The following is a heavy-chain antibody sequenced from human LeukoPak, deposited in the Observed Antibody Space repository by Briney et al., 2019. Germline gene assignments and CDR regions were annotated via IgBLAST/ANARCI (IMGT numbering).Heavy chain of an antibody. V-gene: IGHV1-46*01. CDR1: GYTFTSYY. D-gene: IGHD3-22*01. CDR3: ARGPGPADDGGGYCFDY. CDR2: INPSGGST. Sequence: ASVKVSSKASGYTFTSYYLYWVRQAPGQGLEWMGVINPSGGSTTSAQKFQGRVTITRDTSTSTVYMEVRGLRSEDTAVYYCARGPGPADDGGGYCFDYWGQGTLVTVSS. J-gene: IGHJ4*02.